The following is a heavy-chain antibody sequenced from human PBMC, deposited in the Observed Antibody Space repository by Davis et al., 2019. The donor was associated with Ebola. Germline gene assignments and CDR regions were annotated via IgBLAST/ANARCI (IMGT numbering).Heavy chain of an antibody. J-gene: IGHJ4*02. CDR1: GFTFSSFG. Sequence: GESLKISCVASGFTFSSFGMQWLRQAPGKGLEWVTFIRHDGSKEHYADSVKGRFTTSRDNAKNSLYLQMNSLRAEDTAVYYCARRADYWGQGTLVTVSS. CDR3: ARRADY. V-gene: IGHV3-30*02. CDR2: IRHDGSKE.